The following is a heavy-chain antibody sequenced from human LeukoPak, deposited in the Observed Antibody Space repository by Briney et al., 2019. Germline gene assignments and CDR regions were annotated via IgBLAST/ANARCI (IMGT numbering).Heavy chain of an antibody. Sequence: GGSLRLSCAASGFTFSSYWMHWVVQAPGKGLVWVSRIRADGRSPDYADSVKGRFTISRDSAMNTVSLQMDSLRAEEPAGYYCSRAPRHCRGDCYSLFDHWGQGALVTVSS. D-gene: IGHD2-21*02. J-gene: IGHJ4*02. CDR2: IRADGRSP. CDR3: SRAPRHCRGDCYSLFDH. V-gene: IGHV3-74*01. CDR1: GFTFSSYW.